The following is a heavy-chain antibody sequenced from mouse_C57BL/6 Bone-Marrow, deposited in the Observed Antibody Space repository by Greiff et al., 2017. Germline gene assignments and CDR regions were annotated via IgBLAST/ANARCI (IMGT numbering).Heavy chain of an antibody. CDR2: ISNGGGST. V-gene: IGHV5-12*01. D-gene: IGHD1-3*01. J-gene: IGHJ2*01. CDR1: GFTFSDYY. CDR3: ARHDDKGGYFDY. Sequence: EVHLVESGGGLVQPGGSLKLSCAASGFTFSDYYMYWVRQTPEKRLEWVAYISNGGGSTYYPDTVKGRFTISRDNAKNTLYLRMSRLKSEDTAMYYCARHDDKGGYFDYWGQGTTLTVSS.